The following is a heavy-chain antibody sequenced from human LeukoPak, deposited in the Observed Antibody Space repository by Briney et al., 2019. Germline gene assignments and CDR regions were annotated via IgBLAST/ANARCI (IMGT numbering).Heavy chain of an antibody. CDR3: ARDRAATQGWVEFDP. J-gene: IGHJ5*02. D-gene: IGHD6-19*01. Sequence: GGSLRLSCAVSGFSARSYYMSWVRQAPGKGLEWVSLIRGSGETFYADSVKGRFSISRDDSKNTVYLQMNSLRIEDTALYFCARDRAATQGWVEFDPWGQGTLVTVSS. CDR2: IRGSGET. V-gene: IGHV3-66*03. CDR1: GFSARSYY.